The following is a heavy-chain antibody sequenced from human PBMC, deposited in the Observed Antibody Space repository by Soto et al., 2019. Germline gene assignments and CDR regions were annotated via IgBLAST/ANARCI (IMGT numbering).Heavy chain of an antibody. CDR2: IYYSGRT. V-gene: IGHV4-59*01. CDR3: ARGYCSSTICYIWDNWFDP. CDR1: GGSISSYY. D-gene: IGHD2-2*02. Sequence: QVQLQESGPGLVKPSETLSLTCTVSGGSISSYYWSWIRQPPGKGLEWIGYIYYSGRTNYNPALKSRVTVSVDPSMNQFSLKLSSVTAADTAVYYWARGYCSSTICYIWDNWFDPWGQGTLVTVSS. J-gene: IGHJ5*02.